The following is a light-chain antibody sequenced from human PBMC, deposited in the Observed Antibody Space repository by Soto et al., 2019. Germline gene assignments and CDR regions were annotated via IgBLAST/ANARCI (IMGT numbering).Light chain of an antibody. CDR1: SSNIGNKY. V-gene: IGLV1-51*01. CDR3: GSWDNLLSAPL. J-gene: IGLJ2*01. Sequence: QSALTQPPSVSAAPGQKVTISCSGSSSNIGNKYVSWYQHLPGTAPKLLIYDNNERPSGIHDRFSGSKSGTSATLDITGLRTGDEGDYYCGSWDNLLSAPLFGEGTKVTVL. CDR2: DNN.